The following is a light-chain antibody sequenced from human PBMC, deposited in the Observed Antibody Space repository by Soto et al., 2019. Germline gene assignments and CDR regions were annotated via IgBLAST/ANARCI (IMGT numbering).Light chain of an antibody. J-gene: IGLJ1*01. CDR2: EVS. CDR3: SSYTSSSTPYV. CDR1: SSDVGGYNY. V-gene: IGLV2-14*01. Sequence: QSALTQPASVSGSPGQSITISCTGTSSDVGGYNYVSWYQQHPGKAPKLMIYEVSNRPSGVSNCFSGSKSGNTASLTISGLQAEDEADYYCSSYTSSSTPYVFGTGTKLTVL.